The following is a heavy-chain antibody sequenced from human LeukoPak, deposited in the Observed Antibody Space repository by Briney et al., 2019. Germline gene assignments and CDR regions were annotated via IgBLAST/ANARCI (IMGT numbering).Heavy chain of an antibody. Sequence: PGGSLRLSCAASGFTFSSYSMNWVRRAPGKGLEWVSHIGSSSRTIYYADSVKGRFTISRDNSKNTLYLQMNSLRAEDTAVYYCAKPGGSSWAKINFDYWGQGTLVTVSS. J-gene: IGHJ4*02. CDR1: GFTFSSYS. CDR3: AKPGGSSWAKINFDY. V-gene: IGHV3-48*01. CDR2: IGSSSRTI. D-gene: IGHD6-13*01.